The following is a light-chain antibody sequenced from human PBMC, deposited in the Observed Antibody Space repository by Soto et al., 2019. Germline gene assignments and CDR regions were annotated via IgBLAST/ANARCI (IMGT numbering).Light chain of an antibody. CDR3: QQYNSYSWT. Sequence: DIQMTQSPSTLSASVGDRVTITCRASQSISSWLAWYQQKPGKAPKLLIYKASSLESGVPSRFSGGVSGPEFTLTISSLQPDDFATYYCQQYNSYSWTFGQGTKVEIK. CDR2: KAS. J-gene: IGKJ1*01. V-gene: IGKV1-5*03. CDR1: QSISSW.